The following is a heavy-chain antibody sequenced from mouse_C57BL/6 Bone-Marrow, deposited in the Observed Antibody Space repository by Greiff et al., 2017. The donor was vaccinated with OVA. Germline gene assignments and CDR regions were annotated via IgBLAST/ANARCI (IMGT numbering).Heavy chain of an antibody. Sequence: EVQLVESGGGLVKPGGSLKLSCAASGFTFSSYAMSWVRQTPEKRLEWVATISDGGSYTYYPDNVKGRFTISRDNAKNNLYLQMSHLKSEDTAMYYCARVGYYYGSSSFAYWGQGTTLTVSS. V-gene: IGHV5-4*01. CDR1: GFTFSSYA. D-gene: IGHD1-1*01. CDR3: ARVGYYYGSSSFAY. CDR2: ISDGGSYT. J-gene: IGHJ2*01.